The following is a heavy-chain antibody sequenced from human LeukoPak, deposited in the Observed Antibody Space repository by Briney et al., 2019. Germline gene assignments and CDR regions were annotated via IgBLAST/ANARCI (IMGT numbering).Heavy chain of an antibody. D-gene: IGHD3-22*01. J-gene: IGHJ4*02. CDR2: IYTSGST. V-gene: IGHV4-61*02. CDR3: AITYYYDSSGYYGHY. Sequence: SETLSLTCTVCGGSISSGSYYWSWIRQPAGKGLEWIGRIYTSGSTNYNPSLKSRVTISVDTSKNQFSLKLSSVTAADTAVYYCAITYYYDSSGYYGHYWGQGTLVTVSS. CDR1: GGSISSGSYY.